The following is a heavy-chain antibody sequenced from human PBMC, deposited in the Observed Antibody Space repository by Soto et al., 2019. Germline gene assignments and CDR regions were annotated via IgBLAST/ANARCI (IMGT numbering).Heavy chain of an antibody. Sequence: GGSLRLSCAASGFPFSSFSLNWIRQAPGKGLEWVSSIGRVSTYIYYADSVRGRFTVSRDNAKNSVYLQMNGLTAEDSGIYYCARVTAGSGSYQIDLWGQGTLVTVSS. CDR2: IGRVSTYI. CDR3: ARVTAGSGSYQIDL. CDR1: GFPFSSFS. V-gene: IGHV3-21*01. D-gene: IGHD3-10*01. J-gene: IGHJ4*02.